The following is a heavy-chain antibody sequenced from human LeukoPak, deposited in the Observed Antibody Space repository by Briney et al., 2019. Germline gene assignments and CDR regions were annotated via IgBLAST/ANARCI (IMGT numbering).Heavy chain of an antibody. J-gene: IGHJ3*02. CDR2: IYYSGST. D-gene: IGHD4-11*01. V-gene: IGHV4-59*08. CDR3: ATTTVTTLVDAFDI. CDR1: GGSISSYY. Sequence: PSETLSLTCTVSGGSISSYYWSWIQQPPGKGLEWIGYIYYSGSTNYNPSLKSRVTISVDTSKNQFSLKLSSVTAADTAVYYCATTTVTTLVDAFDIWGQGTMVTVSS.